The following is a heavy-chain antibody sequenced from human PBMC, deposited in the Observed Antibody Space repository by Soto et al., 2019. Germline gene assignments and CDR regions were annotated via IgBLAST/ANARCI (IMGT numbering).Heavy chain of an antibody. J-gene: IGHJ6*02. Sequence: ASVKVSCKASGYTFTSYGINWVRQAPGQGLEWMGWISAYNGDTNHAQNLQGRVTMTTDTSTNTAYMELRSLRSDDTAMYYCARRLYDLLTGYYKPNYYYAMDVWGQGTTVTISS. V-gene: IGHV1-18*01. CDR2: ISAYNGDT. CDR1: GYTFTSYG. CDR3: ARRLYDLLTGYYKPNYYYAMDV. D-gene: IGHD3-9*01.